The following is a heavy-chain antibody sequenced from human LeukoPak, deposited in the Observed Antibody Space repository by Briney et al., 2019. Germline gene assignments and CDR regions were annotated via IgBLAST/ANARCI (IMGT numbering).Heavy chain of an antibody. V-gene: IGHV4-4*07. CDR1: GGSFSGYY. CDR3: AREYLAAGTPYYYYGMDV. D-gene: IGHD6-13*01. J-gene: IGHJ6*02. CDR2: IYTSGST. Sequence: KPSETLSLTCAVYGGSFSGYYWSWIRQPAGKGLEWIGRIYTSGSTNYNPSLKSRVTMSVDTSKNQFSLKLSSVTAADTAVYYCAREYLAAGTPYYYYGMDVWGQGTTVTVSS.